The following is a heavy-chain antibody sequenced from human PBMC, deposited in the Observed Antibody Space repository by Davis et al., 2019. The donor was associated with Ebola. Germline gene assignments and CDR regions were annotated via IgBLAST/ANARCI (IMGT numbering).Heavy chain of an antibody. J-gene: IGHJ4*02. Sequence: PGGSLRLSCAASGFSFDDYAMHWVRQAPGKGLEWVSGISWNSGTIGYADSVKGRFTISRDNARNSLYLQMNSLRVEDTAVYFCAKALPAGLRGTYCFDHCGPGTLVTVSS. CDR3: AKALPAGLRGTYCFDH. CDR1: GFSFDDYA. D-gene: IGHD3-10*01. V-gene: IGHV3-9*01. CDR2: ISWNSGTI.